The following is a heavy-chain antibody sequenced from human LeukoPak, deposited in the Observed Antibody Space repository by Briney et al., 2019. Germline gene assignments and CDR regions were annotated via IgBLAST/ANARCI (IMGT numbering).Heavy chain of an antibody. D-gene: IGHD6-19*01. CDR3: AKGRYSSGWPRGLDY. CDR2: IRYDGHNK. CDR1: GFTFSSYG. V-gene: IGHV3-30*02. J-gene: IGHJ4*02. Sequence: PGGSLRLSCAASGFTFSSYGMHWVRQAPGKGLDWVAFIRYDGHNKYYADSVKGRFTISRDNSKNTLYLQMNSLRAEDTAVYYCAKGRYSSGWPRGLDYWGQGTLVTVSS.